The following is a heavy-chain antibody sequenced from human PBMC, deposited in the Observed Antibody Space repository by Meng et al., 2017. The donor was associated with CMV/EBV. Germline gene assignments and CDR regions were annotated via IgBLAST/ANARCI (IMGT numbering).Heavy chain of an antibody. V-gene: IGHV4-34*01. CDR2: INHSGST. D-gene: IGHD1-26*01. CDR3: ARGVGGWFDP. Sequence: LQQWGAGLCKPSGTLFLLFVFYCGSFSGYCWSWIRQPPGKGLEWIGEINHSGSTNYNPSLKSRVTISVDTSKNQFSLKLSSVTAADTAAYYCARGVGGWFDPWGQGTLVTVSS. J-gene: IGHJ5*02. CDR1: CGSFSGYC.